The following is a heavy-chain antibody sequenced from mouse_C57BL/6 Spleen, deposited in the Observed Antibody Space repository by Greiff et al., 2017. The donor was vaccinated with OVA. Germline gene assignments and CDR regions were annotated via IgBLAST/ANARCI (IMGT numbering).Heavy chain of an antibody. J-gene: IGHJ2*01. V-gene: IGHV1-80*01. D-gene: IGHD1-1*02. CDR2: IYPGDGDT. CDR1: GYAFSSYW. Sequence: VQLQQSGAELVKPGASVKISCKASGYAFSSYWMNWVKQRPGKGLEWIGQIYPGDGDTNYNGKFKGKATLTADKSSSTAYMQLSSLTSEDSAVYCCARGGYYGGADYWGQGTTLTVSS. CDR3: ARGGYYGGADY.